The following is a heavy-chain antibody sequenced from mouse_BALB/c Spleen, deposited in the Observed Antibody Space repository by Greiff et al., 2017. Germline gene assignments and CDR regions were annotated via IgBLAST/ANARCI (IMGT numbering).Heavy chain of an antibody. J-gene: IGHJ2*01. D-gene: IGHD4-1*01. Sequence: VHLVESGGGLVQPGGSRKLSCAASGFTFSSFGMHWVRQAPEKGLEWVAYISSGSSTIYYADTVKGRFTISRDNPKNTLFLQMTSLRSEDTAMYYCARSNWVFDYWGQGTTLTVSS. CDR1: GFTFSSFG. CDR3: ARSNWVFDY. V-gene: IGHV5-17*02. CDR2: ISSGSSTI.